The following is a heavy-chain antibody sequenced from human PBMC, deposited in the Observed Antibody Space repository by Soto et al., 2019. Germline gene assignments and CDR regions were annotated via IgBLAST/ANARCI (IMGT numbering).Heavy chain of an antibody. CDR2: IIPMFGTAA. V-gene: IGHV1-69*06. D-gene: IGHD5-12*01. CDR3: DREKEMATIIFDY. Sequence: QVQLVQSGAEVKKPGSSVKVSCKASGGTFSSYGISWVRQAPGQGLEWMGGIIPMFGTAAHYAQKFQGSVTITADKSTSTVYIELSSRRSEDPSVYYCDREKEMATIIFDYWGKGTLVTVSS. J-gene: IGHJ4*02. CDR1: GGTFSSYG.